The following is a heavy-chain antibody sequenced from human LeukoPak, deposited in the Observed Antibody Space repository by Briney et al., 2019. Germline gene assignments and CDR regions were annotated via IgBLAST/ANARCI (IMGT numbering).Heavy chain of an antibody. J-gene: IGHJ6*03. CDR1: GGSISSGSYC. V-gene: IGHV4-61*02. CDR3: ARVGEYYYYYYMDV. CDR2: IYTSGST. D-gene: IGHD3-10*01. Sequence: PSQTLSLTCTVSGGSISSGSYCWSWIRQPAGKGLEWIGRIYTSGSTNYNPSLKSRVTISVDTSKNQFSLKLSSVTAADTAVYYCARVGEYYYYYYMDVWGKGTTVTVSS.